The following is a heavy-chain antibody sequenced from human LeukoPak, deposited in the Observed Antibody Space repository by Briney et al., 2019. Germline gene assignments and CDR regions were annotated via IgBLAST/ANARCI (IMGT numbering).Heavy chain of an antibody. CDR1: GGSISSYY. CDR3: ARHQFQLLVNDDAFDM. V-gene: IGHV4-59*08. Sequence: SETLSLTCTVSGGSISSYYWSWIRQPPGKGLEWMGYIYYSGSTNYNPSLKSRVTISVDTSKNQFSLKMNSVTAADTAVYYCARHQFQLLVNDDAFDMWGQGTMVTVSS. D-gene: IGHD2-2*01. J-gene: IGHJ3*02. CDR2: IYYSGST.